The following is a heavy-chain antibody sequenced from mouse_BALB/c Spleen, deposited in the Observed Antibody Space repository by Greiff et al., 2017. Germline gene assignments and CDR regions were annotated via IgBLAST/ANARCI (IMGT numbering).Heavy chain of an antibody. CDR1: GFSLTSYG. CDR2: IWAGGST. J-gene: IGHJ2*01. CDR3: ARDQITYFDY. Sequence: VMLVESGPGLVAPSQSLSITCTVSGFSLTSYGVHWVRQPPGKGLEWLGVIWAGGSTNYNSALMSRLSISKDNSKSQVFLKMNSLQTDDTAMYYCARDQITYFDYWGQGTTLTVSS. V-gene: IGHV2-9*02. D-gene: IGHD2-4*01.